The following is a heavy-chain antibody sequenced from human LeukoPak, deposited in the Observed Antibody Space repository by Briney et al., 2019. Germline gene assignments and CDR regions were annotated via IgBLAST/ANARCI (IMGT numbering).Heavy chain of an antibody. V-gene: IGHV1-2*02. CDR2: INSDSGVT. CDR1: GYTFIDYF. Sequence: GASVKVSCKASGYTFIDYFIHWMRQTPGQGVEWLGWINSDSGVTRYAQKFQDRVTMTRDTAAYNELSRLKSDDTAVYYCVRAGSGTLGGAFDIWGQGTAVTVSS. CDR3: VRAGSGTLGGAFDI. J-gene: IGHJ3*02. D-gene: IGHD1-7*01.